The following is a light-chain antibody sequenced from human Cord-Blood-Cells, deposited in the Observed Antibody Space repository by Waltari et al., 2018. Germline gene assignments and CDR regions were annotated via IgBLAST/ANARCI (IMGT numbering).Light chain of an antibody. CDR2: EGS. J-gene: IGLJ3*02. CDR1: SSDVGSYNL. CDR3: CSYAGSSTWV. V-gene: IGLV2-23*01. Sequence: QSALTQPASVSGSPGQSITIPCTGTSSDVGSYNLVSWYQQHPGKAPKLMIYEGSKLPSELSNRFSESTSGHRASRSICALQAEDGAVYYCCSYAGSSTWVFGGGTKLTVL.